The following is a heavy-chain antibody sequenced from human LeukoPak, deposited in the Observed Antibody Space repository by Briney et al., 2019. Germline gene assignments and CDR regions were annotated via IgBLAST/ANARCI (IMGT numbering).Heavy chain of an antibody. CDR1: GGSFSGYY. V-gene: IGHV4-34*01. J-gene: IGHJ4*02. Sequence: SETLSLTCAVYGGSFSGYYWSWIRQPPGKGLEWIGEINHSGSTNYNPSLKSRVTISVDTSKNQFSLKLSSVTAADTAVYYCAKEPRGSSSRLIYFDYWGQGTLVTVSS. D-gene: IGHD6-13*01. CDR2: INHSGST. CDR3: AKEPRGSSSRLIYFDY.